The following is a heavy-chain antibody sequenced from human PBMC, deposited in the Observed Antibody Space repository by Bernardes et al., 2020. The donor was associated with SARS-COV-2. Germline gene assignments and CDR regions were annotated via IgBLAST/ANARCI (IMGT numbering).Heavy chain of an antibody. CDR2: ISGSGGST. J-gene: IGHJ4*02. CDR1: GFTFSTYV. CDR3: ATDGGSFHQYCFDY. D-gene: IGHD5-12*01. Sequence: GGSLRLSCVVSGFTFSTYVMSWVRQAPGKGLQWVSTISGSGGSTYYADSVKGRFTISRDNSKNTLYLQMNSLRAEDTAVYYCATDGGSFHQYCFDYWGQGTLVTVSS. V-gene: IGHV3-23*01.